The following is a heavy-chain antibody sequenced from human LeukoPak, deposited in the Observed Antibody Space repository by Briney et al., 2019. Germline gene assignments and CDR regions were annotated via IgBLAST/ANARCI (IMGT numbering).Heavy chain of an antibody. CDR2: IYHSGRT. D-gene: IGHD5-18*01. J-gene: IGHJ4*02. Sequence: PSQTLSLTCAVSGGSISSGDYSWSWIRQPPGKGLEWIGYIYHSGRTFYNPSLKSRVIISVDTSKNQISLEVASVTAADTAVYYCARDGGYGHYDYWGRGTLVTVSS. V-gene: IGHV4-30-2*01. CDR3: ARDGGYGHYDY. CDR1: GGSISSGDYS.